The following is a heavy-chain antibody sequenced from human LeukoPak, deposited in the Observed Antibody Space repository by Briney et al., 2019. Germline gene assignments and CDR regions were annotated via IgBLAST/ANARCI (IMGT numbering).Heavy chain of an antibody. CDR2: IYTSGST. CDR1: GGSISSYY. V-gene: IGHV4-4*07. CDR3: ARDINPYYYDSSGYYSGRWFDP. Sequence: PSETLSLTCTVSGGSISSYYWSWIRQPAGKGLEWIGRIYTSGSTNYNPSLKSRVTMSVDTSKNQFSLKLGSVTAADTAVYYCARDINPYYYDSSGYYSGRWFDPWGQGTLVTVSS. J-gene: IGHJ5*02. D-gene: IGHD3-22*01.